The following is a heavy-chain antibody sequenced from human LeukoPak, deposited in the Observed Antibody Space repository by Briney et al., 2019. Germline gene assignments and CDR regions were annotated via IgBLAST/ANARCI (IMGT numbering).Heavy chain of an antibody. CDR2: IKGDGSEK. V-gene: IGHV3-7*01. CDR3: ARDWSHFDC. Sequence: PGGSLRLSCAASGFTIRSYWMSWVRQAPGKGLEWVANIKGDGSEKYYVDSVKGRFTIAREDAKNSLYLQMNSLRAEDTAVYYCARDWSHFDCWGQGTLVTVSS. J-gene: IGHJ4*02. D-gene: IGHD3-3*01. CDR1: GFTIRSYW.